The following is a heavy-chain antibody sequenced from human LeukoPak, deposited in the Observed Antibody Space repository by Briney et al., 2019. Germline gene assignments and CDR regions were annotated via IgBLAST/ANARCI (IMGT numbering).Heavy chain of an antibody. CDR2: IRYDGSNK. D-gene: IGHD6-19*01. J-gene: IGHJ4*02. CDR3: AKTIAVAGRVFDY. CDR1: GFTFSSYG. V-gene: IGHV3-30*02. Sequence: GGSLRLSCAASGFTFSSYGMHWVHQAPGKGLEWVAFIRYDGSNKYYADSVKGRFTISRDNSKNTLYLQMNSLRAEDTAVYYCAKTIAVAGRVFDYWGQGTLVTVSS.